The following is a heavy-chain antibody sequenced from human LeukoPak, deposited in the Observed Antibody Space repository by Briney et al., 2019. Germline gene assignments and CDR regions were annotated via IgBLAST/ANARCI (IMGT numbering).Heavy chain of an antibody. CDR1: GGTFSSYA. D-gene: IGHD1-1*01. V-gene: IGHV1-69*15. CDR2: IIPIFGTA. CDR3: ARDYQTAGDAFDI. Sequence: ASVKVSCKASGGTFSSYAISWVRQAPGQGLEWMGRIIPIFGTANYAQKFQGRVTITADESTSTAYMELSSLRSEDTAVYYCARDYQTAGDAFDIWGQGTMVTVSS. J-gene: IGHJ3*02.